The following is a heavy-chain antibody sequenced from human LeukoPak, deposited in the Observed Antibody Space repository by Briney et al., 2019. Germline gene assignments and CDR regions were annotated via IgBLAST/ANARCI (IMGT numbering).Heavy chain of an antibody. J-gene: IGHJ4*02. Sequence: ASVKVSCKASGGTFSSYAISWVRQAPGQGLEWMGGIIPIFGTANYAQKLQGRVTMTTDTSTSTAYMELRSLRSDDTAVYYCARVGWLRPLVEVGDYWGQGTLVTVSS. V-gene: IGHV1-69*05. D-gene: IGHD5-12*01. CDR2: IIPIFGTA. CDR1: GGTFSSYA. CDR3: ARVGWLRPLVEVGDY.